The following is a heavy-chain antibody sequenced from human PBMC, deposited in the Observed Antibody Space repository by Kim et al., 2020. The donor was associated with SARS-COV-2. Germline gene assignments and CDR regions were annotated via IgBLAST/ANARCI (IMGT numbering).Heavy chain of an antibody. V-gene: IGHV1-2*06. D-gene: IGHD6-19*01. CDR1: GYTFTGYY. CDR2: INPNSGGT. CDR3: ARDDQWLVPPSPYYYYYYVMDV. J-gene: IGHJ6*02. Sequence: ASVKVSCKASGYTFTGYYMHWVRQAPGQGLEWMGRINPNSGGTNYAQKFQGRVTMTRDTSISTAYMELSRLRSDDTAVYYCARDDQWLVPPSPYYYYYYVMDVWGQGTTVTVSS.